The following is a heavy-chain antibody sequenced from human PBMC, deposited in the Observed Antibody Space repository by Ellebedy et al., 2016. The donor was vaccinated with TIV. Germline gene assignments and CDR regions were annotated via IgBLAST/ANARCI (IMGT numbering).Heavy chain of an antibody. J-gene: IGHJ3*02. CDR2: MNPNSGNT. Sequence: ASVKVSCXASGYTFTTYDINWVRQATGHGLEWMGWMNPNSGNTGYAQKFQGRVTMTRNTSISTAYMELSSLRSEDTAVYYCARGPFYYYGSGSSGFHIWGQGTMVTVSS. CDR1: GYTFTTYD. V-gene: IGHV1-8*01. D-gene: IGHD3-10*01. CDR3: ARGPFYYYGSGSSGFHI.